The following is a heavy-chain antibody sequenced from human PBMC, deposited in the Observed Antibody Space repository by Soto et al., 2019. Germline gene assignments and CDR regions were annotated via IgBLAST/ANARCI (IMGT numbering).Heavy chain of an antibody. CDR2: ISSRSSYI. D-gene: IGHD3-22*01. J-gene: IGHJ4*02. CDR1: GFTFSSYS. Sequence: GGSLRLSCAASGFTFSSYSMNWFRQAPGKGLEWVSSISSRSSYIYYADSVKGRFTISRDNAKNPLYLQMNSLRAEDTAVYYCARGLYYYDSSGHYGNWGQGTLVTVSS. V-gene: IGHV3-21*01. CDR3: ARGLYYYDSSGHYGN.